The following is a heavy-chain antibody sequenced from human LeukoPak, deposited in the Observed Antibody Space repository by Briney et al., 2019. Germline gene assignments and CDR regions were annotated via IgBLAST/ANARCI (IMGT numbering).Heavy chain of an antibody. CDR1: GFTFSTYA. Sequence: PGGSLRLSCAASGFTFSTYAMSWVRQAPGKGLEWVSAISGSGGSTYYADSVKGRVTTSRDNSKNTLYLQMNSLRAEDTAVYYCAKAKVATLYYYYYYMDVWGKGTTVTVSS. CDR2: ISGSGGST. CDR3: AKAKVATLYYYYYYMDV. D-gene: IGHD5-12*01. J-gene: IGHJ6*03. V-gene: IGHV3-23*01.